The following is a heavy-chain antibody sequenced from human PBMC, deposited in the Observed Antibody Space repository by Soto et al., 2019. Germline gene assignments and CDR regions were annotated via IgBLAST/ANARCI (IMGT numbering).Heavy chain of an antibody. CDR3: ARMRTRAYYDSSGYYSPGAPDF. J-gene: IGHJ4*02. D-gene: IGHD3-22*01. CDR2: IFSNDGK. Sequence: GSGPTLVNPTETLTLTCTVSGFSLSNARMGVSWIRQPPGKALEWLAHIFSNDGKSYSTSLKTRLTTSKDTSKSQVVLTMTNMDPVDTATYFCARMRTRAYYDSSGYYSPGAPDFWGQGTLVTVSS. CDR1: GFSLSNARMG. V-gene: IGHV2-26*01.